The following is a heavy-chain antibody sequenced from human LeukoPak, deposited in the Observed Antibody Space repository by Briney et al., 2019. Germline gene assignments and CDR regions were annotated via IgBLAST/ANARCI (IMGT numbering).Heavy chain of an antibody. CDR3: ARVRSVNYYDSSGYLLS. CDR2: IYYSGST. D-gene: IGHD3-22*01. Sequence: SETLSLTCTVSGGSISSSSYYWGWIRQPPGKGLEWIGSIYYSGSTYYNPSLKSRVTISVDTSKNQFSLRLSSVTAADTAVYYCARVRSVNYYDSSGYLLSWGQGTLVTVSS. V-gene: IGHV4-39*07. CDR1: GGSISSSSYY. J-gene: IGHJ4*02.